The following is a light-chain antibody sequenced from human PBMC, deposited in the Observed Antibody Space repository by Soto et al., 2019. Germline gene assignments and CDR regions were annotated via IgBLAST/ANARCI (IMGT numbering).Light chain of an antibody. J-gene: IGKJ2*02. CDR1: QSVSSSY. Sequence: EIVLTQSPGTLSLSPGERATLSCRASQSVSSSYLAWYQQKPGQAPRLLISGASCRATGLPDRFSGSGSGTDFTLTISRLEPEDFAVYYCQQYGSSLCTFGQGTKLEIK. CDR3: QQYGSSLCT. CDR2: GAS. V-gene: IGKV3-20*01.